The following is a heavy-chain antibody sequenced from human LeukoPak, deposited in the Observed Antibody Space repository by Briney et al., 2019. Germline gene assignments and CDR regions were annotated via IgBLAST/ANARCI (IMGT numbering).Heavy chain of an antibody. V-gene: IGHV4-61*08. CDR1: GGSISSGDYY. CDR2: IYYSGST. J-gene: IGHJ4*02. Sequence: SETLSLTCTVSGGSISSGDYYWSWIRQPPGKGLEWIGYIYYSGSTNYNPSLKSRVTISVDRSKNQFSLKLSSVTAADTAVYYCARDSSWYSSGVFDYWGQGTLVTVSS. CDR3: ARDSSWYSSGVFDY. D-gene: IGHD6-13*01.